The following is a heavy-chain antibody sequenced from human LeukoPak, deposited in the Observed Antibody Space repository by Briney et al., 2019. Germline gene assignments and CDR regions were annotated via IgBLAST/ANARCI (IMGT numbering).Heavy chain of an antibody. D-gene: IGHD6-13*01. V-gene: IGHV7-4-1*02. J-gene: IGHJ5*02. CDR1: GYTFTSYA. Sequence: GASVKVSCKASGYTFTSYAMNWVRQAPGQGLEWMGWINTNTGNPTYAQGFTGRFVFSLDTSVSTAYLQISSLKAEDTAVYYCARASLGSSWYFYWGGINWFDPWGQGTLVTVSS. CDR2: INTNTGNP. CDR3: ARASLGSSWYFYWGGINWFDP.